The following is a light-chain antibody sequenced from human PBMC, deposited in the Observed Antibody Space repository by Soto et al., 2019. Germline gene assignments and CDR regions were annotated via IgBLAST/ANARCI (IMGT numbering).Light chain of an antibody. Sequence: AIQVTQSPSSLSASVGDTVTITCRASQGISSAFAWYQQKPGKVPRLLIYDVFNLQSGVPSRFSGSGSGTDFTITISRLQTEDFATYYCHQLETYPLTFGQGTRLEVK. J-gene: IGKJ5*01. CDR1: QGISSA. CDR3: HQLETYPLT. V-gene: IGKV1-13*02. CDR2: DVF.